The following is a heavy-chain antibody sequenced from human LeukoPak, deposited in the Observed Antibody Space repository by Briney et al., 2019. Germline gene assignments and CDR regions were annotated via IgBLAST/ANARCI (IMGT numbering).Heavy chain of an antibody. CDR3: ARSGGYFDY. J-gene: IGHJ4*02. V-gene: IGHV1-46*01. CDR2: INPSGGST. CDR1: GYTFTSYD. D-gene: IGHD1-14*01. Sequence: GASVKVSCKASGYTFTSYDIHWVRQAPGQGLEWMGIINPSGGSTSYAQKFQGRVTMTRDTSTSTAYMELSGLRSEDTAVYYCARSGGYFDYWGQGTLVTVSS.